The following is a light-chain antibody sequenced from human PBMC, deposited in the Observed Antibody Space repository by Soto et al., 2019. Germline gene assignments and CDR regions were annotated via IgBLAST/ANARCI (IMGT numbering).Light chain of an antibody. Sequence: QSALTQPRSVSGSPGQSVTISCTGTPSDVGTYSYVSWYQQHPGKAPKLMIYDVSKRPSGVPDRFSGSKSGNTASLTISGLQAEDEADYYCSSYAGSYTWVFGGGTKLTVL. J-gene: IGLJ3*02. V-gene: IGLV2-11*01. CDR1: PSDVGTYSY. CDR2: DVS. CDR3: SSYAGSYTWV.